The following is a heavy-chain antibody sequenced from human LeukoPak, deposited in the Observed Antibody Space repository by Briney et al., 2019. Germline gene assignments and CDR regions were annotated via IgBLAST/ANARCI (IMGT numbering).Heavy chain of an antibody. D-gene: IGHD3-9*01. J-gene: IGHJ3*02. CDR1: GGSFSDYF. CDR2: INHSGST. Sequence: SETLSLTCAVYGGSFSDYFWNWIRQPPGKGLEWIGEINHSGSTNYNPSLKSRVTISVDTSKNHFSLKLSSVTAADTAVYYCASRTLTNDAFDIWGQGTMVTVSS. CDR3: ASRTLTNDAFDI. V-gene: IGHV4-34*01.